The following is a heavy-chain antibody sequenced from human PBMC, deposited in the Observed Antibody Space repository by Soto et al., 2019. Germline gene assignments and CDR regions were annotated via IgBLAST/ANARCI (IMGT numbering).Heavy chain of an antibody. J-gene: IGHJ5*02. CDR1: GGSFSGYY. V-gene: IGHV4-34*01. D-gene: IGHD2-21*02. Sequence: PSETLSLTCAVYGGSFSGYYWSWIRQPPGKGLEWIGEINHSGSTNYNPSLKSRVTISVDTSKNQFSLKLSSVTAAATAVHYCARTKLHGMVEVTAKGWFGPWLRGPLVTASS. CDR2: INHSGST. CDR3: ARTKLHGMVEVTAKGWFGP.